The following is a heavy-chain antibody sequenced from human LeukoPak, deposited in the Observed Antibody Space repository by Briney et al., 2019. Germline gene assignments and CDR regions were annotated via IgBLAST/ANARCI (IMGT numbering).Heavy chain of an antibody. Sequence: GGSLRLSCAASGFTFSSYAMSWVRQAPGKGLEWVSAISGSGGSTYYADSVKGRFTISRDNSKNTLYLQMNSLRAEDTALFYCAKGRYYDSEIDYWGQGTLVTVSS. J-gene: IGHJ4*02. V-gene: IGHV3-23*01. CDR1: GFTFSSYA. CDR2: ISGSGGST. D-gene: IGHD3-22*01. CDR3: AKGRYYDSEIDY.